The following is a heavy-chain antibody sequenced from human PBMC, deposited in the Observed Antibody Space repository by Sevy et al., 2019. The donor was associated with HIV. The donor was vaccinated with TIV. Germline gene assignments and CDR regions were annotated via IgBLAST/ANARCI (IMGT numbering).Heavy chain of an antibody. CDR3: AKEYTSGYS. Sequence: LSLTCAASGFTFSSYVLSWVRQAPGKGLEWVSTISGSGGSTYYADSVKGRFSISRDNSKNTMYLEMNSLRAEDTAVYYCAKEYTSGYSWGQGTLVTVSS. CDR2: ISGSGGST. D-gene: IGHD3-22*01. V-gene: IGHV3-23*01. J-gene: IGHJ4*02. CDR1: GFTFSSYV.